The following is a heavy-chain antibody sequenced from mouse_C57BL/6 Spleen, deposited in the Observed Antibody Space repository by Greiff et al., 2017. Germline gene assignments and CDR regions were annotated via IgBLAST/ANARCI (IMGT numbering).Heavy chain of an antibody. J-gene: IGHJ2*01. D-gene: IGHD4-1*01. CDR1: GYTFTSYW. CDR2: IYPGNSAT. CDR3: TISDWDEDYFDY. V-gene: IGHV1-5*01. Sequence: EVMLVESGTVLARPGASVKMSCKTSGYTFTSYWMHWVKQWPGQGLEWIGAIYPGNSATSYNHQFKGKAKLTAVTTDSTAYMELSSLTNEDSAVYYSTISDWDEDYFDYGGKGTTLTVAS.